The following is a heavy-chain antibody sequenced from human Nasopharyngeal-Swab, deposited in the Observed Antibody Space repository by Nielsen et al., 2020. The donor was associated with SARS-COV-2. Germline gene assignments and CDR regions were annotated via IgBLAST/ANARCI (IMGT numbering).Heavy chain of an antibody. CDR1: GFIFSYYY. J-gene: IGHJ5*02. CDR2: ISSSGSTI. CDR3: ARDPGDYGPAEFDP. V-gene: IGHV3-11*01. Sequence: SLNISCAASGFIFSYYYMSWIRQAAGKGLEWVSYISSSGSTIYYADSLKGRFTISRENAKNSLYLQMNSLRAEDTAVYCGARDPGDYGPAEFDPWGQGTLVTVSS. D-gene: IGHD4/OR15-4a*01.